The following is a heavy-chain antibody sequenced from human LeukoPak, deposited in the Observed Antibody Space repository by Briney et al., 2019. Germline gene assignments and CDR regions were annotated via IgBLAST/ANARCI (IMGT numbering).Heavy chain of an antibody. CDR3: ARYCSGGSCYLIGFDY. J-gene: IGHJ4*02. CDR1: GYTFTSYY. Sequence: ASVKVSCKASGYTFTSYYMHWVRQAPGQGLEWMGIINPSGGSTSYAQKFQGRVTMIRDMSTSTVYMELSSLRSEDTAVYYCARYCSGGSCYLIGFDYWGQGTLVTVSS. CDR2: INPSGGST. D-gene: IGHD2-15*01. V-gene: IGHV1-46*01.